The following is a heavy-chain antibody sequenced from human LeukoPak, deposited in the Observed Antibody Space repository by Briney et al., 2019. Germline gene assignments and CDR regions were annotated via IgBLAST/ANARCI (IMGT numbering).Heavy chain of an antibody. CDR3: TRDRGCYDSSGYPYYFDY. D-gene: IGHD3-22*01. Sequence: PGGSLRLSCTASGFTFGDYAMSWFRQAPGKGLEWVGFIRSKAYGGTTEYAASVKGRFTISRDDSKSIAYLQMNSLKTEDTAVYYCTRDRGCYDSSGYPYYFDYWGQGTLVTVSS. CDR1: GFTFGDYA. CDR2: IRSKAYGGTT. J-gene: IGHJ4*02. V-gene: IGHV3-49*03.